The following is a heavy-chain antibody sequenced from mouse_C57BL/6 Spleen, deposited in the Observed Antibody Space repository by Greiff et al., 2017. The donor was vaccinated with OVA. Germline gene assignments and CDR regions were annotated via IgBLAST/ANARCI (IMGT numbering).Heavy chain of an antibody. J-gene: IGHJ3*01. CDR1: GYSFTGYY. D-gene: IGHD2-3*01. V-gene: IGHV1-42*01. CDR2: INPSTGGT. Sequence: EVQRVESGPELVKPGASVKISCKASGYSFTGYYMNWVKQSPEKSLEWIGEINPSTGGTTYNQKFKAKATLTVDKSSSTAYMQLKSLTSEDSAVYYCARTPPDGSLFAYWGQGTLVTVSA. CDR3: ARTPPDGSLFAY.